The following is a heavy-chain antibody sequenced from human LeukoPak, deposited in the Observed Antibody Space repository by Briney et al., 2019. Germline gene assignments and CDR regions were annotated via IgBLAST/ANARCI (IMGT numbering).Heavy chain of an antibody. CDR3: ARHIYCSGGSCYSQRGDIDYYYGMDV. V-gene: IGHV1-69*13. J-gene: IGHJ6*02. Sequence: SVKVSCKASGYTFTSYDINWVRQAPGQGLEWMGGIIPIFGTANYAQKFQGRVTITADESTSTAYMELSSLRSEDTAVYYCARHIYCSGGSCYSQRGDIDYYYGMDVWGQGTTVTVSS. CDR2: IIPIFGTA. D-gene: IGHD2-15*01. CDR1: GYTFTSYD.